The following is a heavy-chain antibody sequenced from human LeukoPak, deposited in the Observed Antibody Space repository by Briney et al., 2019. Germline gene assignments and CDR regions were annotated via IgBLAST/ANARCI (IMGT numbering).Heavy chain of an antibody. CDR1: GFTFSSYS. D-gene: IGHD2-2*02. J-gene: IGHJ4*02. CDR3: ARDCSSTSCYNS. Sequence: GGSLRLSCAASGFTFSSYSMNWVRQAPGKGLEWVSPISSSRSYIYYADSAKGRFTISRDNAKNSLYLQMNSLRAEDTAVYYCARDCSSTSCYNSWGQGTLVTVSS. CDR2: ISSSRSYI. V-gene: IGHV3-21*01.